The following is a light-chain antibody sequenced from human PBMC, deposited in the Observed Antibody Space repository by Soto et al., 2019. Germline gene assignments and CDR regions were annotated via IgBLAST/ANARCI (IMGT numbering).Light chain of an antibody. CDR2: GAS. J-gene: IGKJ1*01. CDR1: QSVSNNY. V-gene: IGKV3-20*01. Sequence: EIVLTQSPGTLSLSPRERATLSCRAIQSVSNNYLAWYQQKPGQAPRLLIYGASNRATGIPDRFSGSGSGTDFTLTISRLEPEDSAVYYCQQYGSSPTWTFGQGTKVDIK. CDR3: QQYGSSPTWT.